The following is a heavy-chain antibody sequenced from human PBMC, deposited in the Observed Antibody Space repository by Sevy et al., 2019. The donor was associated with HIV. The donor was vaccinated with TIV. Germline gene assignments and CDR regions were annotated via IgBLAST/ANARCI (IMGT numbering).Heavy chain of an antibody. CDR3: ARGPCLTVAWAAGYLDY. J-gene: IGHJ4*02. Sequence: GGSLRLSCTASGFTFSNFGIHWVRQAPGKGLQWVALMWYDGNNKYYADSVKGRFTISRDSSKNTVYLQMNNLRAEDTAKYYCARGPCLTVAWAAGYLDYWGQGTLVTVSS. D-gene: IGHD6-19*01. CDR2: MWYDGNNK. V-gene: IGHV3-33*01. CDR1: GFTFSNFG.